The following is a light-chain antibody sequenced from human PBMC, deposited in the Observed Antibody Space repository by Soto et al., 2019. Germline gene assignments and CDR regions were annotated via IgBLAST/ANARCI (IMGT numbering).Light chain of an antibody. V-gene: IGLV2-11*01. J-gene: IGLJ1*01. CDR3: CSYVTTPEI. CDR2: GVN. Sequence: QSVLTQPRSVSGSPGQSLTISCTGTSSNVDDYRYVSWYQQFPGKAPKLVIYGVNQRPSGVPNRFSGSHSDNTASLTISGLQAEEEADYYCCSYVTTPEIFGTGTKVTVL. CDR1: SSNVDDYRY.